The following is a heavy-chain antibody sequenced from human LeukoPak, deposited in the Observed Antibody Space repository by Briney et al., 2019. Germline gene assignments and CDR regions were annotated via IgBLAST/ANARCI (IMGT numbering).Heavy chain of an antibody. D-gene: IGHD2-15*01. CDR3: AREGDCSGGGCYSSPLDY. J-gene: IGHJ4*02. CDR2: IYHSGRT. CDR1: GYSISSGYY. V-gene: IGHV4-38-2*02. Sequence: SEALSLTCTVSGYSISSGYYWGWIRQPPGKGLEWIGSIYHSGRTYYNPSLKSRVTISVDTSKNQFSLKLSSVTAADAAVYYCAREGDCSGGGCYSSPLDYWGQGTLVTVSS.